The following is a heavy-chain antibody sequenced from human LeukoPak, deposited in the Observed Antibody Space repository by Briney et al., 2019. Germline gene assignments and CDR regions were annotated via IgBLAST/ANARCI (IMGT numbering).Heavy chain of an antibody. CDR2: ITYDGSNK. Sequence: GGSLRLSCAASGFTFSSYAMHWVRQAPGKGLEWVAVITYDGSNKYYADSVKGRFTISRDNSKNTLYLQMNSLRAEDTAVYYCARDRYSSGWYDYWGQGTLVTVSS. V-gene: IGHV3-30-3*01. D-gene: IGHD6-19*01. J-gene: IGHJ4*02. CDR3: ARDRYSSGWYDY. CDR1: GFTFSSYA.